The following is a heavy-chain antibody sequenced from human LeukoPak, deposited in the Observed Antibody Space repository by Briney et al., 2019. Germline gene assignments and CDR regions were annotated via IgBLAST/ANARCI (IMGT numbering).Heavy chain of an antibody. Sequence: PGGSLRLSCAASGFIFSNYAMTWVRQAPGKGLEWVAVIWYDGSNKYYADSVKGRFTISRDNSKNTLYLQMNSLRAEDTAVYYCARARIAVAGTAFQYYFDYWGQGTLVTVSS. CDR3: ARARIAVAGTAFQYYFDY. V-gene: IGHV3-33*08. D-gene: IGHD6-19*01. CDR1: GFIFSNYA. CDR2: IWYDGSNK. J-gene: IGHJ4*02.